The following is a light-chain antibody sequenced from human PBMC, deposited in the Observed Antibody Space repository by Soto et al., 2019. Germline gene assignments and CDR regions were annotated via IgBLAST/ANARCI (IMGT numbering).Light chain of an antibody. CDR2: KAS. CDR3: QQYKSYSRT. J-gene: IGKJ1*01. V-gene: IGKV1-5*03. CDR1: ESISSW. Sequence: DIQMTQSPSTLSASVGYRFTITCRASESISSWLAWYQQKPGKAPKLLIYKASNLESGVPSRFSGSGSGTEFTLTISSLQPDDFATYYCQQYKSYSRTFGQGTKGDIK.